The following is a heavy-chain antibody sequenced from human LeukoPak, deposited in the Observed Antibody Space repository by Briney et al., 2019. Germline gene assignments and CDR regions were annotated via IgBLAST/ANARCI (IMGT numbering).Heavy chain of an antibody. CDR3: AKSPGGVVSTSFDN. J-gene: IGHJ4*02. D-gene: IGHD2-2*01. CDR2: ISVSGGST. CDR1: GFTFSTYA. Sequence: GGSLRLSCAASGFTFSTYAMSWVRQAPGKGLEWVSVISVSGGSTYYADSVEGRFTISRDNSKNTLYLQMNSLRAEDTAVYYCAKSPGGVVSTSFDNWGQGTLVTVSS. V-gene: IGHV3-23*01.